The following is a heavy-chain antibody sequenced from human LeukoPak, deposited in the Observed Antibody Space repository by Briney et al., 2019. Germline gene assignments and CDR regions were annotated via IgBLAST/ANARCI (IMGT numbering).Heavy chain of an antibody. CDR2: IKQDGSEK. CDR1: GFTFSSYW. V-gene: IGHV3-7*01. D-gene: IGHD4-17*01. CDR3: ARDEDYGDLQPTYFDY. Sequence: GGSLRLSCAASGFTFSSYWMSWVRQAPGKGLEWVANIKQDGSEKYYADSVKGRFTISRDNSKNTLYLQMNSLRAEDTAVYYCARDEDYGDLQPTYFDYWGQGTLVTVSS. J-gene: IGHJ4*02.